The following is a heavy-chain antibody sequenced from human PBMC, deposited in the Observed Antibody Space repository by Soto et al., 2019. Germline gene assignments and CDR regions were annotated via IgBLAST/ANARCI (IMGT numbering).Heavy chain of an antibody. CDR1: GGTFSSYT. Sequence: SVKVSCKASGGTFSSYTISWVRQAPGQGLEWMGRIIPILGIANYAQKFQGRVTITADKSTSTAYMELSSLRSEDTAVYYCSRADVPVVAATGAFDIWGQGTMVTVSS. V-gene: IGHV1-69*02. CDR3: SRADVPVVAATGAFDI. CDR2: IIPILGIA. D-gene: IGHD2-15*01. J-gene: IGHJ3*02.